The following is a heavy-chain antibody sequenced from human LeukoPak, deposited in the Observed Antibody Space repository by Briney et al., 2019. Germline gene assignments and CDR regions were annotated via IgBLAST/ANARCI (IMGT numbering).Heavy chain of an antibody. J-gene: IGHJ3*02. D-gene: IGHD2-15*01. CDR1: GYTFTGYY. CDR2: INPNSGGT. V-gene: IGHV1-2*02. CDR3: ARGGCSGGSCYLDTFDI. Sequence: VASAKVSCKASGYTFTGYYMHWVRQAPGQGLEWMGWINPNSGGTNYAQKFQGRVTMTRDTSISTAYMELSRLRSDDTAVYYCARGGCSGGSCYLDTFDIWGQGTMVTVSS.